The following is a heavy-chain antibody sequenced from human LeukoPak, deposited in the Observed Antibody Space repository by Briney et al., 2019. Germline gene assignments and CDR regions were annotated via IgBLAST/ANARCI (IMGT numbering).Heavy chain of an antibody. Sequence: PGGSLRLSCAASGFTFDTYGMHWVRQAPGKGLEWVAVISHDGVDKYYADSVKGRFTISRDNSKNTVSLQVNSLRAEDTAAYYCAKGGYCSATTCYVGKGMDDWGQGTLVTVSS. CDR3: AKGGYCSATTCYVGKGMDD. CDR2: ISHDGVDK. CDR1: GFTFDTYG. J-gene: IGHJ4*02. V-gene: IGHV3-30*18. D-gene: IGHD2-2*01.